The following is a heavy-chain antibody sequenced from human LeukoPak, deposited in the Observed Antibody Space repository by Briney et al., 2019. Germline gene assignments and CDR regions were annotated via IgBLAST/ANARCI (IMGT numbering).Heavy chain of an antibody. Sequence: GGSLRLSCAASGFTFRNAWMSWVRQAPGKGLEWVGRLKSKTDGGTTDYTAPVKGRFIISRDDSKNTLYLQMNSLKTEDTAVYYCTRELGMGAVDYWGQGTLVTVSS. D-gene: IGHD1-26*01. CDR1: GFTFRNAW. J-gene: IGHJ4*02. CDR3: TRELGMGAVDY. CDR2: LKSKTDGGTT. V-gene: IGHV3-15*01.